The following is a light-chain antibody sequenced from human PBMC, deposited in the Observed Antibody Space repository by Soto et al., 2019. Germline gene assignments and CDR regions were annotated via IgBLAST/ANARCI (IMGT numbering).Light chain of an antibody. CDR3: QQYDTSPRT. CDR2: GAS. V-gene: IGKV3-20*01. CDR1: QSVSSNY. J-gene: IGKJ1*01. Sequence: EIVLTQSPGTLSLSPGERATLSCRASQSVSSNYLVWYQQKRGQAPRLLSYGASSKATGIPTRFSGSGSGTDFTLTISRLEPEDFAVYYCQQYDTSPRTFGQGTKVEI.